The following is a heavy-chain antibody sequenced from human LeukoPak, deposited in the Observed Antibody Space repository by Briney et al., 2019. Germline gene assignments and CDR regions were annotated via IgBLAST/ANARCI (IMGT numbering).Heavy chain of an antibody. CDR2: ISSSGSTI. V-gene: IGHV3-11*01. CDR1: GFTFSDYY. D-gene: IGHD3-10*01. Sequence: GGSLRLSCAASGFTFSDYYMSWIRQAPGKGLEWVSYISSSGSTIYYADSVKGRFTISRDNSKNSLYLQMNSLRTEDTALYYCAKDSLGSGFNYWGQGTLVTVSS. J-gene: IGHJ4*02. CDR3: AKDSLGSGFNY.